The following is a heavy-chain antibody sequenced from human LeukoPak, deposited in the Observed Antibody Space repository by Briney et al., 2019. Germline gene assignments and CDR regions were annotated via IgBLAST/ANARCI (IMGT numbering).Heavy chain of an antibody. Sequence: SETLSLTCTVSGGSISSYYWSWIRQPAGKGLEWIGRIYTSGSTNYNPSLKSRVTISVDKSKNQFSLKLSSVTAADTAVCYCARALYSSSSYLDYWGQGTLVTVSS. V-gene: IGHV4-4*07. CDR3: ARALYSSSSYLDY. D-gene: IGHD6-6*01. CDR1: GGSISSYY. J-gene: IGHJ4*02. CDR2: IYTSGST.